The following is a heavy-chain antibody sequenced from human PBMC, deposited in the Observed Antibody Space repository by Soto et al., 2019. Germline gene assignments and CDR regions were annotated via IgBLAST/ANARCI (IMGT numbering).Heavy chain of an antibody. J-gene: IGHJ2*01. D-gene: IGHD3-16*01. CDR3: ARPYTVAGSSYWCFDL. CDR2: IKPDGSEN. Sequence: EVQLVESGGGLVQPGGSLRLSCAASGFTFGPYWMTWVRQAPGKGLEWVAKIKPDGSENYYVDSVKGRFTISRDNTKTSLYLQMNSLRAEDTAVYYCARPYTVAGSSYWCFDLWGRGTLVTVSS. CDR1: GFTFGPYW. V-gene: IGHV3-7*01.